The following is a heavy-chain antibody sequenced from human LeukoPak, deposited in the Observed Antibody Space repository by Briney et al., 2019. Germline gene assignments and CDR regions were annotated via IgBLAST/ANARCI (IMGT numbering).Heavy chain of an antibody. CDR1: GFTFSSYS. Sequence: PGGSLRLSCAASGFTFSSYSMNWVRQAPGKGLEWVSAISGSGGSTDYADSVKGRFTISRDNSKNTLYLQMNSLRAEDTAVYYCAKTNLWFGELLSAFDYWGQGTLVTVSS. CDR3: AKTNLWFGELLSAFDY. V-gene: IGHV3-23*01. D-gene: IGHD3-10*01. J-gene: IGHJ4*02. CDR2: ISGSGGST.